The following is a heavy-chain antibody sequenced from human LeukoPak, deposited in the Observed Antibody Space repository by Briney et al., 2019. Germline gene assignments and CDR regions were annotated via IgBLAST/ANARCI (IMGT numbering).Heavy chain of an antibody. CDR2: ISSSGSTI. Sequence: GGSLRLSCAASGFTFSSYEMNWVRQAPGKGLEWVSYISSSGSTIHYADSAKGRFTISRDNAKNSLYLQMNSLRAEDTAVYYCARDGYNYGLPHGMDVWGQGTTVTVSS. CDR1: GFTFSSYE. V-gene: IGHV3-48*03. J-gene: IGHJ6*02. D-gene: IGHD5-24*01. CDR3: ARDGYNYGLPHGMDV.